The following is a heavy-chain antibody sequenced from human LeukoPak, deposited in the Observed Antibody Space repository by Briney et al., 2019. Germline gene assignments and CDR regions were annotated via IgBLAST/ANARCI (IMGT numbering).Heavy chain of an antibody. V-gene: IGHV3-33*08. Sequence: PGGSLRLSCAASGFTFSSYSMNWVRQAPGKGLEWVAVIWYDGSNKYYADSVKGRFTISRDNSKNTLYLQMNSLRAEDTAVYYCARAYYYGSGSYSAFDYWGQGTLVTVSS. D-gene: IGHD3-10*01. CDR1: GFTFSSYS. CDR3: ARAYYYGSGSYSAFDY. J-gene: IGHJ4*02. CDR2: IWYDGSNK.